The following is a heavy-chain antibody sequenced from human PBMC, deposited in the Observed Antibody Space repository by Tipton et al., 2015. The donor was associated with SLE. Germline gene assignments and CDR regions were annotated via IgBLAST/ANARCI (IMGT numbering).Heavy chain of an antibody. D-gene: IGHD6-19*01. CDR2: LYHGGST. V-gene: IGHV4-30-2*01. J-gene: IGHJ4*02. Sequence: TLSLTCAVSGGSVSSSGHSWSWIRQPPGKGLEWIGYLYHGGSTYYNPSLNGRVTISVDPSKNQFSLNLTSVTAADTAIYYCTRQYSSSYYSDNWGQGTLVTVSS. CDR3: TRQYSSSYYSDN. CDR1: GGSVSSSGHS.